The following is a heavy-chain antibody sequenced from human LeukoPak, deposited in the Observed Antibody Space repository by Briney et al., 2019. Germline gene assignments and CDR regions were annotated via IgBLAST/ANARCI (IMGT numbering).Heavy chain of an antibody. CDR3: ASGYLDDFWSGHF. J-gene: IGHJ4*02. CDR1: GFTFSDYY. Sequence: GGSLRLSCAASGFTFSDYYMSWIRQAPGKGLERVSYISGGGSAIYYADSVKGRFTISRDNAKKSLYLQLDSLRAEDSAVYYCASGYLDDFWSGHFWGQGTQVTVSS. D-gene: IGHD3-3*01. V-gene: IGHV3-11*04. CDR2: ISGGGSAI.